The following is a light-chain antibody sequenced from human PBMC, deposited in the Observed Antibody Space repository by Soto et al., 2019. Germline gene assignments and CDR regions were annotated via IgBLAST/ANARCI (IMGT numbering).Light chain of an antibody. Sequence: DIQMTQSPSSLSASVGDRVTITCRASQSISSYLNWYQQKPGKAPKLLIYAASSLQSGVPSRFSGSGSGTDFTPTISSLQPEDFATYYCQQSYSTPPTFGQGTNVEIK. CDR2: AAS. J-gene: IGKJ1*01. V-gene: IGKV1-39*01. CDR3: QQSYSTPPT. CDR1: QSISSY.